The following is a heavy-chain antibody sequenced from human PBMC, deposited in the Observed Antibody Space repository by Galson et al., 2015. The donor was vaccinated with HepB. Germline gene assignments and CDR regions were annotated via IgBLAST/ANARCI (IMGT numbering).Heavy chain of an antibody. V-gene: IGHV5-10-1*01. CDR3: ASGGGYDSGGYYCGY. Sequence: QSGAEVKKPGESLKISCRGSGYSFTSYWISWVRQMPGKGLEWMGRVDPSDSYTNYSPSFQGHVTISADKSISTAYLQWSSLKASDTAMYYCASGGGYDSGGYYCGYWGQRTLVTVSS. CDR2: VDPSDSYT. CDR1: GYSFTSYW. J-gene: IGHJ4*02. D-gene: IGHD3-22*01.